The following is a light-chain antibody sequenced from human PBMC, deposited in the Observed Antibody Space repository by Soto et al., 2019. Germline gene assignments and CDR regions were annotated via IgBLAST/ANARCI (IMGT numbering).Light chain of an antibody. CDR3: QQYYSYPRT. Sequence: DIQVTQSPSTLSASVGDRVTITCRASQSISTWLAWYQQQPGKAPKLLIYDASTLESGVPSRFSGSGSGTEFTLTISSLQPEDFATYYCQQYYSYPRTFGQGTKVDIK. V-gene: IGKV1-5*01. CDR1: QSISTW. CDR2: DAS. J-gene: IGKJ1*01.